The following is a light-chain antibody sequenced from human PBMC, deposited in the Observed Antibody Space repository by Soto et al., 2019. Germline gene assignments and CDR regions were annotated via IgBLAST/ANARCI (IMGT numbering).Light chain of an antibody. V-gene: IGKV1-5*03. J-gene: IGKJ3*01. CDR1: QSISSW. CDR2: KAS. Sequence: DIQMTQSPSTLSASVGDRVTITCRASQSISSWLAWYQQKPGKAPKLLIYKASSLESGVPSRFSGSGSGKKFTLTISSLQPDDFATYYCQQSFTFGPGTKVDIK. CDR3: QQSFT.